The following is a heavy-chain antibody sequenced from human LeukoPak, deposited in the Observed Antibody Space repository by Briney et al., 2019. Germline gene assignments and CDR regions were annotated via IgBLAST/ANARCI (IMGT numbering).Heavy chain of an antibody. CDR1: GYTFTSYG. V-gene: IGHV1-18*01. Sequence: ASVKVSCKASGYTFTSYGISWVRQAPGQGLEWMGWISAYNGNTNYAQKLQGRVTMTTDTSTSTAYMELRSLRSDDTAVYYCARGWRQDIVATIDDQHDYWGQGTLVTVSS. CDR2: ISAYNGNT. D-gene: IGHD5-12*01. J-gene: IGHJ4*02. CDR3: ARGWRQDIVATIDDQHDY.